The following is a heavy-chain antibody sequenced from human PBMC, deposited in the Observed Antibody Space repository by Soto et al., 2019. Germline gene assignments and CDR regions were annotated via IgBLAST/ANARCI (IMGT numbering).Heavy chain of an antibody. D-gene: IGHD3-3*01. CDR3: ATPRGFWSGYYPPVAVAGGFDP. V-gene: IGHV1-3*01. J-gene: IGHJ5*02. CDR1: GYTFTSYG. Sequence: ASVKVSCKASGYTFTSYGMNWVRQAPGRGLEWMGWINPGNGNTKYAQKFQGRVTMTEDTSTDTAYMELSSLRSEDTAVYYCATPRGFWSGYYPPVAVAGGFDPWGQGTLVTVSS. CDR2: INPGNGNT.